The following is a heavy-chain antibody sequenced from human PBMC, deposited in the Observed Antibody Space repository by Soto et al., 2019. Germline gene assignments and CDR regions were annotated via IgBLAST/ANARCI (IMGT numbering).Heavy chain of an antibody. CDR3: ASAIIGDSDYYYRDG. J-gene: IGHJ6*03. V-gene: IGHV1-69*02. CDR1: GGTFSSYT. D-gene: IGHD2-15*01. Sequence: SVQVSCKASGGTFSSYTISWVRQAPGQGLEWMGRIIPILGIANYAQKFQGRVTITADKSTSTAYMELSSLRSEDTAVYYCASAIIGDSDYYYRDGWGKGNTVTV. CDR2: IIPILGIA.